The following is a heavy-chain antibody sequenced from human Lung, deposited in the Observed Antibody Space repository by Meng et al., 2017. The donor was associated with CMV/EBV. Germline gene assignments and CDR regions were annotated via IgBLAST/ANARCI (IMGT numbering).Heavy chain of an antibody. Sequence: SCAASGFNFSDYSMNWVRQAPGKGLEWVSSITYSSSYKKYADSVKGRFTISRDNAKNSLFLQMSSLRAEDTAVYYCARRWGASVGVYYYYGMDVWXQGTXVNGAS. V-gene: IGHV3-21*06. D-gene: IGHD2-8*01. J-gene: IGHJ6*02. CDR3: ARRWGASVGVYYYYGMDV. CDR1: GFNFSDYS. CDR2: ITYSSSYK.